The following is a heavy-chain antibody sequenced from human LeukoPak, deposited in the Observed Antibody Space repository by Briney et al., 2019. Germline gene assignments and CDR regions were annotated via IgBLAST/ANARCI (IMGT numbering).Heavy chain of an antibody. Sequence: GMSLRLSCAASGFTFSHCGFHWVRQAPGKGLEWVGVICYDGNSEYYADAVKGRFTISRDNAKNSLYLQMNSLRDEDTAVYYCARLWGYCSGGSCYSTPYWGQGTLVTVSS. V-gene: IGHV3-33*01. CDR1: GFTFSHCG. CDR2: ICYDGNSE. CDR3: ARLWGYCSGGSCYSTPY. D-gene: IGHD2-15*01. J-gene: IGHJ4*02.